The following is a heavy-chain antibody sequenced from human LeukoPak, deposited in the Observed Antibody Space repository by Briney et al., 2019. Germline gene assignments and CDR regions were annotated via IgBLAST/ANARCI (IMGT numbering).Heavy chain of an antibody. Sequence: SETLSLTCIVSGGSISSGNYYWGWIRQPPGKGLEWIGNIHYSGSTYYNPSLKSRDTISIDTSKNHFSLKLSSVTAADTAVYYCARNEWADYWGQGTLVTVSS. CDR2: IHYSGST. J-gene: IGHJ4*02. CDR1: GGSISSGNYY. CDR3: ARNEWADY. D-gene: IGHD1-26*01. V-gene: IGHV4-39*02.